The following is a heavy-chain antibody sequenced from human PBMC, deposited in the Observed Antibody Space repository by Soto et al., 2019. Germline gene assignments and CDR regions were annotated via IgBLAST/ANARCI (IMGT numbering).Heavy chain of an antibody. Sequence: GGSLRLSCAASGFTFSSYAMRWVRQAPGKGLEWVSAISGSGGSTYYADSVKGRFTISRDNSKNTLYLQMNSLRAEYTAVYYCARRGSGSYYDYWGQGTLVTVSS. V-gene: IGHV3-23*01. CDR3: ARRGSGSYYDY. D-gene: IGHD1-26*01. CDR2: ISGSGGST. J-gene: IGHJ4*02. CDR1: GFTFSSYA.